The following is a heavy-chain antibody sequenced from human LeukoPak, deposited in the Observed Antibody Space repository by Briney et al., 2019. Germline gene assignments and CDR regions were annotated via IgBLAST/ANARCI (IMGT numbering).Heavy chain of an antibody. CDR2: INHSGST. J-gene: IGHJ4*02. CDR3: ARVSGRVRFHFDY. Sequence: SETLSLTCTVSGGSISSGSYFWSWIRQPPGKGLEWIGEINHSGSTNYNPSLKSRVTISVDTSKNQFSLKLSSVTAADTAVYYCARVSGRVRFHFDYWGQGTLVTVSS. D-gene: IGHD3-3*01. V-gene: IGHV4-39*07. CDR1: GGSISSGSYF.